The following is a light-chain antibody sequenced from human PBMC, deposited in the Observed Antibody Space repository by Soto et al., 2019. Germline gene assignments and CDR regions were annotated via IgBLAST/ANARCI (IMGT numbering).Light chain of an antibody. Sequence: IVMTQSPATLSVSPGERATLSCRASQSVSSDLAWYQQKPGQAPRLLIYGASTRATAIPARFSGSGSGTEFTLSISSLQSEDFAVYYCQQYNYWWTFGQGTKVEIK. CDR2: GAS. V-gene: IGKV3-15*01. J-gene: IGKJ1*01. CDR1: QSVSSD. CDR3: QQYNYWWT.